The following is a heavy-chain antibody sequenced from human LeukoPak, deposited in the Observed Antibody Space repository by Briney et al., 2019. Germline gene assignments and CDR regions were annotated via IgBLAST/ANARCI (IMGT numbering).Heavy chain of an antibody. Sequence: GGSLRLSCAASVFTFSSYAMHWVRQAPGKGRECVAVISYDGSNKYYADSVKGRFTISRDNSKNTLYLQMNSLRAEDTAVYYCARVGYGDYGGAFDIWGQGTMVTVSS. V-gene: IGHV3-30-3*01. D-gene: IGHD4-17*01. CDR3: ARVGYGDYGGAFDI. J-gene: IGHJ3*02. CDR1: VFTFSSYA. CDR2: ISYDGSNK.